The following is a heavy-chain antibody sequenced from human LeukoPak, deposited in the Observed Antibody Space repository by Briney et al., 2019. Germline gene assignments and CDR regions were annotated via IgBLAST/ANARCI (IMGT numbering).Heavy chain of an antibody. CDR1: GGSISSSSYY. D-gene: IGHD2-2*01. CDR2: IYYSGST. CDR3: ARGYCSSTSCLGDAFDI. V-gene: IGHV4-39*01. J-gene: IGHJ3*02. Sequence: SETLSLTCTVSGGSISSSSYYWGWIRQPPGKGLEWMGSIYYSGSTYYNPSLKSRVTISVDTSKNQFSLKLSSVTAADTAVYYCARGYCSSTSCLGDAFDIWGQGTMATVSS.